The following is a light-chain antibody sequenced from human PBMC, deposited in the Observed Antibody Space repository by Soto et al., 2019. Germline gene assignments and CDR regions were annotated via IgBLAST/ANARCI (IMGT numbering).Light chain of an antibody. CDR1: QSVGSY. V-gene: IGKV3-20*01. Sequence: MTQSPATLSLSPGARAPLSCRASQSVGSYLAWYQQKPGQAPRLLIYGASNRATGIPARFSGSGSGTDFTLTISRLEPEDFAVYYCQQYGSSPRTFGQGTKVDI. CDR2: GAS. CDR3: QQYGSSPRT. J-gene: IGKJ1*01.